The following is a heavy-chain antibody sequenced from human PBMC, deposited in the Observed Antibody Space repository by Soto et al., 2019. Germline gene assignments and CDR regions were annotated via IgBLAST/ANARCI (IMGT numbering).Heavy chain of an antibody. D-gene: IGHD6-19*01. CDR1: GYTFTAYY. CDR2: IGAYNGNT. V-gene: IGHV1-18*04. CDR3: ARDLAVASSRYDY. J-gene: IGHJ4*02. Sequence: ASVKVSCKASGYTFTAYYMCWVRQAPGQGLEWMGWIGAYNGNTNYAQKLQGRVTMTTDTSTSTAYMELRSLRSDDTAVYYCARDLAVASSRYDYWGQGTLVTVSS.